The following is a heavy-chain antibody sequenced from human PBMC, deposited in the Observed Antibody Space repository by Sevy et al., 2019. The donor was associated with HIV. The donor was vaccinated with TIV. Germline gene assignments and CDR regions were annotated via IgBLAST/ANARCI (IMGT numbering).Heavy chain of an antibody. V-gene: IGHV3-21*01. D-gene: IGHD3-16*01. CDR3: ARDEGGYDPLDY. Sequence: GGSLRLSCATSGFTFTSYTMNWVRQAPGKGLEWVSSISYSAEYIYYADSVKGRFTISRDNAKNSLFLQMNSLRVEDMAVYYCARDEGGYDPLDYWGQGTLVTVSS. CDR1: GFTFTSYT. CDR2: ISYSAEYI. J-gene: IGHJ4*02.